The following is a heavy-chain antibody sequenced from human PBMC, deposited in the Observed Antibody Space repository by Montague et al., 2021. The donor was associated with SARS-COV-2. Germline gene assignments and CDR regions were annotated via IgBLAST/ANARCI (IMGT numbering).Heavy chain of an antibody. D-gene: IGHD7-27*01. CDR2: TFYRSTFYH. V-gene: IGHV6-1*01. CDR1: GDSVYSRTAA. J-gene: IGHJ3*02. Sequence: CAISGDSVYSRTAAWYWIRQSPSRGLELLGRTFYRSTFYHDYAPXAKSRIIINADTSKNQFSLQLSSVTPDDTAVYYCARDSELGNEALDIWGRGTMVTVSS. CDR3: ARDSELGNEALDI.